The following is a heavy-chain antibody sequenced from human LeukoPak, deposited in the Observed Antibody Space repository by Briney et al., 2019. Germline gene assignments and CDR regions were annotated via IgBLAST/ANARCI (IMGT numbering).Heavy chain of an antibody. CDR2: ISSSSSYI. V-gene: IGHV3-21*01. D-gene: IGHD3-22*01. J-gene: IGHJ3*02. Sequence: GGSLRLSCAASGFTFSSYSMNWVRQAPGKGLEWVSSISSSSSYIYYADSVKGRFTISRDNAKNSLYLQMNSLRAEDTAVYYCARDPTTMIVRGAFDIRGQGTMVTVSS. CDR3: ARDPTTMIVRGAFDI. CDR1: GFTFSSYS.